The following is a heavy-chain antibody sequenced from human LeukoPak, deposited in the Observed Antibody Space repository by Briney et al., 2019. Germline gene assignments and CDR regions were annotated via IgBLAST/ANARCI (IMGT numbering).Heavy chain of an antibody. D-gene: IGHD6-6*01. Sequence: GGALRLSCAASGFTFSSYSMAWVRQAPGKGLEWLSYITSSSNINYADSVKGRFTISRDNAKNSLYLQMNSLRDEDTAVYYCARSANPGVHEFDPWGQGTLVTVSS. V-gene: IGHV3-48*02. J-gene: IGHJ5*02. CDR1: GFTFSSYS. CDR3: ARSANPGVHEFDP. CDR2: ITSSSNI.